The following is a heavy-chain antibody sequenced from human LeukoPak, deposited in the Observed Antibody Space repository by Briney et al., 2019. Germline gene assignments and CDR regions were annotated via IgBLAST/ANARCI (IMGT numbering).Heavy chain of an antibody. V-gene: IGHV1-2*02. D-gene: IGHD3/OR15-3a*01. CDR2: INPNSGGT. CDR3: ARGTAGRTGWFDP. CDR1: GYTLSNYY. J-gene: IGHJ5*02. Sequence: ASVKVSCKASGYTLSNYYMHWVRQAPGQGLEWMGWINPNSGGTNYAQKFQGRVTMTRDTSISTAYMELSRLRSDDTAVYYCARGTAGRTGWFDPWGQGTLVTVSS.